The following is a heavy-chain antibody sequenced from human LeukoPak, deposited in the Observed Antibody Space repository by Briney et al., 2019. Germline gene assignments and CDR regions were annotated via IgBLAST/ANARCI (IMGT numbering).Heavy chain of an antibody. Sequence: SETLSLTCTVSGGSISTSSYYWGWIRQPPGKGLEWIGSIYYSGSTYYNPSLKSRVTISVDTSKNQFSLKLSSVTAADTAVYYCARDTGYEFFDYWGQGTLVTVSS. CDR1: GGSISTSSYY. J-gene: IGHJ4*02. CDR2: IYYSGST. V-gene: IGHV4-39*07. CDR3: ARDTGYEFFDY. D-gene: IGHD5-12*01.